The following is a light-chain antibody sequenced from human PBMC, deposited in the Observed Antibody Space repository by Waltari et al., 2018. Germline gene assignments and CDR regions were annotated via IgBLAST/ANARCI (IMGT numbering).Light chain of an antibody. CDR3: QSYDTTLSVV. CDR2: GTN. J-gene: IGLJ2*01. V-gene: IGLV1-40*01. CDR1: TPNLGAGYD. Sequence: QSVLTQPPSVSGAPGQRVSISCTGGTPNLGAGYDVHWYQQGPGKAPKLIIYGTNTRPLGVPDRFFGSQYGTSASLAIIGLQAEDEGDYYCQSYDTTLSVVFGGGTKLTVL.